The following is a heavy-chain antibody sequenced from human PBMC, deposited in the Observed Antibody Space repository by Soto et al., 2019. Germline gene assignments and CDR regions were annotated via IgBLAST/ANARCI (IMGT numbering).Heavy chain of an antibody. CDR3: ARGIHLWPITYYFDY. V-gene: IGHV4-59*01. CDR2: IYYSGST. D-gene: IGHD5-18*01. J-gene: IGHJ4*02. CDR1: GGSISSYY. Sequence: SETLSLTCTVSGGSISSYYWSWIRQPPGKGLEWIGYIYYSGSTNYNPSLKSRVTISVDTSKNQFSLKLSSVTAADTAVYYCARGIHLWPITYYFDYLGLGNLVTVSS.